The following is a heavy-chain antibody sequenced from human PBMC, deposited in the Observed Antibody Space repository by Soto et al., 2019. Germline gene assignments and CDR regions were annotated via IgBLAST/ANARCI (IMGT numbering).Heavy chain of an antibody. V-gene: IGHV3-23*01. CDR1: GFTFSSHA. J-gene: IGHJ1*01. D-gene: IGHD6-13*01. CDR3: AKDTWDSSSWASAEYFQH. Sequence: PWGSLRLSCAASGFTFSSHAISRVRQAPGKGLEWVSAISGSGGSTYYADSVKGRFTISRDNSKNTLYLQMDSLRAEDTAVYYCAKDTWDSSSWASAEYFQHWGQGTLDTVS. CDR2: ISGSGGST.